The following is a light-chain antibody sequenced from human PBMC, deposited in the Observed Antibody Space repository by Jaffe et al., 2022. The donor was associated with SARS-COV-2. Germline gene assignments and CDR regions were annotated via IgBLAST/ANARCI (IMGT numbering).Light chain of an antibody. CDR3: QQYGGSKT. CDR1: QSVSSY. J-gene: IGKJ2*01. CDR2: GAS. V-gene: IGKV3-20*01. Sequence: EIVLTQSPGTLSLSPGERATLSCRASQSVSSYLAWYQQKPGQAPRLLIYGASSRATGIPDRFSGSGSGTDFTLTISRLEPEDFAVYYCQQYGGSKTFGQGTKLDIK.